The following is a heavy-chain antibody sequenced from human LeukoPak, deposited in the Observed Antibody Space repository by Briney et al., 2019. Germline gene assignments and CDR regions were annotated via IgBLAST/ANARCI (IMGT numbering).Heavy chain of an antibody. CDR2: LRKDATYS. D-gene: IGHD2-2*01. CDR1: GFPFSSYG. J-gene: IGHJ5*02. V-gene: IGHV3-30*02. Sequence: GGSLRLSCAASGFPFSSYGMYWVRQTPDKGLQWVAYLRKDATYSNYADSVRGRFTISRDNSKNTLDLQMSSLRVEDTAVYYCAGDSSTSLGWFDPWGQGTLVTVSS. CDR3: AGDSSTSLGWFDP.